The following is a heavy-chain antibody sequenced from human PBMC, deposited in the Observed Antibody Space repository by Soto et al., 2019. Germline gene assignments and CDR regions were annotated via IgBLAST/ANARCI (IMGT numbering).Heavy chain of an antibody. D-gene: IGHD6-19*01. CDR3: SRAPFDSSGYFAH. V-gene: IGHV3-23*01. J-gene: IGHJ4*02. CDR1: GFTFSSYA. Sequence: GGSLRLSCAASGFTFSSYAMSWVRQAPGKGLEWVSAISGSGGSTYYADSVKGRFTISRDNSKNTLYLQMNSLRAEDTAVYFCSRAPFDSSGYFAHWGQGARVTVSS. CDR2: ISGSGGST.